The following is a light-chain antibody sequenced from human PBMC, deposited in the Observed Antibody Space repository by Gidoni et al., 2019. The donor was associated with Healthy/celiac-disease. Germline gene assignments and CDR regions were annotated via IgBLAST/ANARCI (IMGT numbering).Light chain of an antibody. Sequence: DIQMTQSPSTLSASVGDRVTITCRASQSMSSWLAWYQQKPGKAPKLLIYQASSLESGVPTRFSGGGSGTEFTLTISSLQPDDFATYYCQQYNSYWTFGQGTKVEIK. J-gene: IGKJ1*01. CDR1: QSMSSW. V-gene: IGKV1-5*03. CDR3: QQYNSYWT. CDR2: QAS.